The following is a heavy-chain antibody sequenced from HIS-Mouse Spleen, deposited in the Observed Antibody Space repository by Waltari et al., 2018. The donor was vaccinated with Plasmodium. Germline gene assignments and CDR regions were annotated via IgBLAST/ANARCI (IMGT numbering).Heavy chain of an antibody. V-gene: IGHV4-59*08. Sequence: QVQLQESGPGLVKPSETLSLTCTVSGGSISSYYWSWIRQPPGKGLEWIGYIYYSGSTHSNPPRTSRVTISVNTSKNQFSLRLSSVTAADTAVYYCARLRYSYGYFDYWGQGTLVTVSS. CDR2: IYYSGST. CDR3: ARLRYSYGYFDY. CDR1: GGSISSYY. D-gene: IGHD5-18*01. J-gene: IGHJ4*02.